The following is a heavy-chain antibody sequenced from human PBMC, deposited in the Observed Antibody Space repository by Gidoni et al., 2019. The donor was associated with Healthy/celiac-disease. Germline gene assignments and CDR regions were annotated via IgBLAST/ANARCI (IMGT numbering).Heavy chain of an antibody. CDR1: GLTFSSYC. V-gene: IGHV3-21*01. Sequence: EVQLVESGGGLVKPGGSLRLYCAASGLTFSSYCMNWVRQAPGKGLEWVSSISSSSSYIYYADSVKGRFTISRDNAKNSLYLQMNSLRAEDTSVYYCARDSPPRGRQWLVRKLNDAFDIWGQGTMVTVSS. D-gene: IGHD6-19*01. J-gene: IGHJ3*02. CDR2: ISSSSSYI. CDR3: ARDSPPRGRQWLVRKLNDAFDI.